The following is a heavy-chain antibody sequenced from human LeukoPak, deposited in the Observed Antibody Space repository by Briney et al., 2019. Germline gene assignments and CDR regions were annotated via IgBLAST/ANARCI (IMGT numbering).Heavy chain of an antibody. Sequence: ASVKVSCKASGYTFTNYYIHWVRQAPGQGLEWMGWINPNSGGTNYAQKFQGRVTMTRDTSISTAYMALSRLKSDDTAVFYCARLSDGYNAYWGQGTLVTVSS. CDR3: ARLSDGYNAY. D-gene: IGHD5-24*01. J-gene: IGHJ4*02. CDR2: INPNSGGT. CDR1: GYTFTNYY. V-gene: IGHV1-2*02.